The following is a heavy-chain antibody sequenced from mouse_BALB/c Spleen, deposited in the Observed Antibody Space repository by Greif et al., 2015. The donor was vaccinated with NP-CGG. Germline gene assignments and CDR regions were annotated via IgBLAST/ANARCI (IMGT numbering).Heavy chain of an antibody. CDR2: IDPANGNT. CDR3: ARGPGYLTAWFAY. D-gene: IGHD3-1*01. Sequence: VQLQQSGAELVKPGASVKLSCTASGFNIKDTYMHWVKQRPEQGLEWIGRIDPANGNTKYDPKFQGKATITADTSSNTAYLHLSSLTPEDTAVYYCARGPGYLTAWFAYWGQGTLVTVSA. J-gene: IGHJ3*01. V-gene: IGHV14-3*02. CDR1: GFNIKDTY.